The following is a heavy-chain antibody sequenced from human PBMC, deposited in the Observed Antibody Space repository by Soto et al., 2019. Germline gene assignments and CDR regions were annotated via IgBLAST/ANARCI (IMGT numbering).Heavy chain of an antibody. V-gene: IGHV3-30*03. J-gene: IGHJ2*01. CDR1: GFTFSXXX. CDR2: VSSDGGNY. CDR3: XXXXXXXXXXXXXXXXDL. Sequence: QVQLVESGGGVVQPGRSLRLSCAASGFTFSXXXXXXXXXXXXXXXXXXXXVSSDGGNYYYADSVKGRFTISRDNSKXXXXXXXXXXXXXXXXXXXXXXXXXXXXXXXXXXXXDLWGRGTLVTVSS.